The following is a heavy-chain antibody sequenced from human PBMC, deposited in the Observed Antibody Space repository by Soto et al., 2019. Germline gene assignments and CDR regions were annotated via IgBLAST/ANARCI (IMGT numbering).Heavy chain of an antibody. Sequence: SETLSLTCTVSGGSISSYYWSWIRQPPGKGLEWIGYIYYSGSTNYNPSLKSRVTISVDASKNQFSLKLSSVTAADTAVYYCARDLGYCSSTSCPKVWLQHYYYYGMDVWGQGTTVTVSS. V-gene: IGHV4-59*01. D-gene: IGHD2-2*01. CDR1: GGSISSYY. J-gene: IGHJ6*02. CDR2: IYYSGST. CDR3: ARDLGYCSSTSCPKVWLQHYYYYGMDV.